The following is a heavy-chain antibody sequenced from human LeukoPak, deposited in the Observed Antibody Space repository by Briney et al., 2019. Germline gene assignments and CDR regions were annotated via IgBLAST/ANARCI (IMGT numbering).Heavy chain of an antibody. D-gene: IGHD3-22*01. CDR1: RFTFSSYA. J-gene: IGHJ4*02. CDR2: ISYDGSNK. Sequence: GGSLRLSCAASRFTFSSYAMHWVRQAPGKGLEWVAVISYDGSNKYYADSVKGRFTISRDNSKNTLYLQMNSLRAEDTAVYYCAREPSSGYYYCDYWGQGTLVTVSS. CDR3: AREPSSGYYYCDY. V-gene: IGHV3-30*04.